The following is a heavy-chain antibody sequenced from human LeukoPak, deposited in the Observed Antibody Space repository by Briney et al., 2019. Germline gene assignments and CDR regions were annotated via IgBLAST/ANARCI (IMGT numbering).Heavy chain of an antibody. D-gene: IGHD2-2*01. V-gene: IGHV3-7*01. Sequence: GGSLRLSCAASGFTLGSYWMAWVRQAPGKELEWVATTKDDGSQKYYVDSVKGRFTISRDNAKNSLYLQMNSLRAEDTAVYSCASLSSRGYFDYWGQGTLVSVSS. CDR1: GFTLGSYW. CDR3: ASLSSRGYFDY. CDR2: TKDDGSQK. J-gene: IGHJ4*02.